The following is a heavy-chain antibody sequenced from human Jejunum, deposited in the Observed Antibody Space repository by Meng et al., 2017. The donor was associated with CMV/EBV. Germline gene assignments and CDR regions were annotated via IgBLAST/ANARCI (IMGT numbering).Heavy chain of an antibody. CDR2: INTKSGGT. V-gene: IGHV1-2*02. J-gene: IGHJ6*02. Sequence: GYYMHWVRKAPGQGLEWMAWINTKSGGTNYAQKFQGRVTMTRDTSISTAYMELSRLRSDDTAMYYCVREGFCSTTSCFRPYGMDVWGQGTTVTVSS. CDR3: VREGFCSTTSCFRPYGMDV. CDR1: GYY. D-gene: IGHD2-2*01.